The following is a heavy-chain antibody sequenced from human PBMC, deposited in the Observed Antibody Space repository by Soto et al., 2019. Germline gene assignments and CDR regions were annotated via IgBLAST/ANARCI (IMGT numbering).Heavy chain of an antibody. Sequence: SETLSLTCAVYGGSFSGYYWSWIRQPPGKGLEWIGEINHSGSTNYNPSLKSRVTISVDTSKNQFSLKLSSVTAADTAVYYCARRGRYCSGGSCQGRWWFDPWGQATPVTVSS. CDR1: GGSFSGYY. CDR2: INHSGST. V-gene: IGHV4-34*01. CDR3: ARRGRYCSGGSCQGRWWFDP. J-gene: IGHJ5*02. D-gene: IGHD2-15*01.